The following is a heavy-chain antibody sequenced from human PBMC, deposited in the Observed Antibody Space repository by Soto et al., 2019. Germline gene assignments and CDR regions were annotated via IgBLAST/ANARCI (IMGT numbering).Heavy chain of an antibody. D-gene: IGHD5-12*01. CDR1: GYSFTTYW. CDR3: ARHLRASGCDYRRYYYGMDV. Sequence: GESLKISCKVSGYSFTTYWIAWVRQMPGKGLEWMGIIYPGDSETRYSPSFQGQVTFSADKSISTAYLQWSSLKASDTAIYYCARHLRASGCDYRRYYYGMDVWGQGTTVTVSS. CDR2: IYPGDSET. J-gene: IGHJ6*02. V-gene: IGHV5-51*01.